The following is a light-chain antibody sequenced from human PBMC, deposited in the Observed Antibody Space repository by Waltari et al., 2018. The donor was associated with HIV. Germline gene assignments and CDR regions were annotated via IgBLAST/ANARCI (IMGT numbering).Light chain of an antibody. Sequence: EILLTQSPATLSLSPGDRATLSCRASQSVGKNLVWYQQKPGQAPRLLIYDASNRATGIPGRFSGSGSETDFTLTISSLEPEDVAVYYCQQRSNWPPLTFGGGTKVEIK. CDR1: QSVGKN. CDR3: QQRSNWPPLT. CDR2: DAS. V-gene: IGKV3-11*01. J-gene: IGKJ4*01.